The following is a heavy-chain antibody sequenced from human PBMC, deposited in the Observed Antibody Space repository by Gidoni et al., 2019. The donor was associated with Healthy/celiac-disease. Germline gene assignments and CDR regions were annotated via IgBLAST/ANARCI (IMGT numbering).Heavy chain of an antibody. Sequence: EVQLLESGGGLVQPGGSLRLSCAASGLTFSSYAMGWVRQAPGKGLEWVSAISGSGGSTYYADSVKGRFTISRDNSKNTLYLQMNSLRAEDTAVYYCAKDNDFWSGYPNWFDPWGQGTLVTVSS. CDR3: AKDNDFWSGYPNWFDP. J-gene: IGHJ5*02. CDR2: ISGSGGST. D-gene: IGHD3-3*01. V-gene: IGHV3-23*01. CDR1: GLTFSSYA.